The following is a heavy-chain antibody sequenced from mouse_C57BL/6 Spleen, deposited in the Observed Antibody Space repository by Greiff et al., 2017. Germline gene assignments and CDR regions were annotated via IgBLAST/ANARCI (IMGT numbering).Heavy chain of an antibody. CDR2: ISDGGSYT. CDR1: GFTFSSYA. V-gene: IGHV5-4*03. Sequence: EVKLMESGGGLVKPGGSLKLSCAASGFTFSSYAMSWVRQTPEKRLEWVATISDGGSYTYYPDNVKGRFTISRDNAKNNLYLQMSHLKSEDTAMYYCARARMVQYYFDYWGQGTTLTVSS. CDR3: ARARMVQYYFDY. D-gene: IGHD2-10*02. J-gene: IGHJ2*01.